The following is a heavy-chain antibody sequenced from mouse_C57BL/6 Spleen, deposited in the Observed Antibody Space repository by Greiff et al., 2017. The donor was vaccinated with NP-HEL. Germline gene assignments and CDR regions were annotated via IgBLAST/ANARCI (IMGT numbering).Heavy chain of an antibody. J-gene: IGHJ2*01. D-gene: IGHD1-1*01. V-gene: IGHV1-81*01. CDR2: IYPRSGNT. CDR1: GYTFTSYG. CDR3: ARVRLITTLAYFDY. Sequence: QVQLQQSGAELARPGASVKLSCKASGYTFTSYGISWVKQRTGQGLEWIGEIYPRSGNTYYNEKFKGKATLTADKATSTVYMELRSLTSEDSAVYFCARVRLITTLAYFDYWGQGTTLTVSS.